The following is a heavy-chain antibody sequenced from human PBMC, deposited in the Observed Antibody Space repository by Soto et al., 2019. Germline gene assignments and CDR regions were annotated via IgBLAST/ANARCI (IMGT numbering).Heavy chain of an antibody. CDR3: TTACTNGVCYDY. V-gene: IGHV3-15*01. J-gene: IGHJ4*02. Sequence: LSLTCAASGFTFSNAWMSWVRQAPGKGLEWVGRIKSKTDGGTTDYAAPVKGRFTISRDDSKNTLYLQMNSLKTEDTAVYYCTTACTNGVCYDYWGQGTLVTVSS. CDR1: GFTFSNAW. CDR2: IKSKTDGGTT. D-gene: IGHD2-8*01.